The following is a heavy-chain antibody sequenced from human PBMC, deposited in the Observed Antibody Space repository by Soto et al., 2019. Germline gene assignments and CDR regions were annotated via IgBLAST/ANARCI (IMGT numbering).Heavy chain of an antibody. V-gene: IGHV1-8*01. D-gene: IGHD6-19*01. CDR1: GYTFNTHD. J-gene: IGHJ3*02. Sequence: QVQLVQSGAEVKRSGASVRISCKASGYTFNTHDINWVRQATGQGPEWIGWMNPNSGNTGYAQKFHGRVTMTRDSSITTAYMDVSSLTCEDTGIYCCAREGLYGSIQDNTFDIWGQGTMVSVSS. CDR3: AREGLYGSIQDNTFDI. CDR2: MNPNSGNT.